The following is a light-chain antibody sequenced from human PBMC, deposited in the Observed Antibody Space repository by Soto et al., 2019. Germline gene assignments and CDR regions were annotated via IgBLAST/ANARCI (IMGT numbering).Light chain of an antibody. CDR1: QNVNRY. J-gene: IGKJ1*01. CDR2: AAS. V-gene: IGKV1-39*01. CDR3: QQSYGIPQT. Sequence: IQLTQSPSSLSASVGDRVTITCRRSQNVNRYLNWYQEQPGKAPKLLIYAASILQSGVPSRFSGSGSGTVFTLAISSLHPEDFTTYYCQQSYGIPQTFGPGTKVEIK.